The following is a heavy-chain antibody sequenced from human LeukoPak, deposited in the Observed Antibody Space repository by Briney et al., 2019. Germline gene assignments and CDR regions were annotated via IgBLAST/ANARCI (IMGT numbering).Heavy chain of an antibody. D-gene: IGHD3-3*01. CDR3: ARGYVLGDFRSGYYTRWGNFDY. CDR1: GGSFSGYY. CDR2: INHSGST. J-gene: IGHJ4*02. V-gene: IGHV4-34*01. Sequence: PSETLSLTCAVYGGSFSGYYWGWLRQPPGKGLEWIGEINHSGSTNYNPSLKSRVTISVDTSKNQFSLKLSSVTAADTAVYYCARGYVLGDFRSGYYTRWGNFDYWGQGTLVTVSS.